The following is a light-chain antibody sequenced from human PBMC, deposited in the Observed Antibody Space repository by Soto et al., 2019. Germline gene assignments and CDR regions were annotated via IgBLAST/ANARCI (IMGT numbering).Light chain of an antibody. CDR2: EVS. J-gene: IGLJ1*01. CDR3: SSYASSNNFYV. Sequence: QSVLTQPPSASGSPGQSVTISCTGTSSDVGGYNYVSWYQQHPGKAPKLMIYEVSKRPSGVPDRFSGSKSGNTASLTVSGLQAEDEADYYCSSYASSNNFYVFGTWTKLTVL. CDR1: SSDVGGYNY. V-gene: IGLV2-8*01.